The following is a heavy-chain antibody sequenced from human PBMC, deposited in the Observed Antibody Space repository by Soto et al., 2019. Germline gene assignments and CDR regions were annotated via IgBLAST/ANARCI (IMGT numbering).Heavy chain of an antibody. D-gene: IGHD4-17*01. Sequence: QVQLQESDPGLVKTSWTLSLTCAVSIGSISSSNWWSWVRQPPGKGLAWIGEIYHSGSTNYNPSLQIRVTRSVEKSKNQVSLKLISVTAADTAVYYCARPGGTVTTYEAFEIWGQGTLVTVAS. CDR2: IYHSGST. J-gene: IGHJ3*02. V-gene: IGHV4-4*02. CDR3: ARPGGTVTTYEAFEI. CDR1: IGSISSSNW.